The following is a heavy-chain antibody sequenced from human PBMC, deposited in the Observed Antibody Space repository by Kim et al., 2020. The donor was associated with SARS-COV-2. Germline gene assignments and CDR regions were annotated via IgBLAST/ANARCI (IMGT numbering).Heavy chain of an antibody. Sequence: GGSLRLSCAASGFTFSSYGMHWVRQAPGKGLEWVAVISYDGSNKYYADSVKGRFTISRDNSKNTLYLQMNSLRAEDTAVYYCAKSLGGYYDSSGYYWIYYYYGMDVWGQGTTVTVSS. J-gene: IGHJ6*02. CDR2: ISYDGSNK. CDR1: GFTFSSYG. D-gene: IGHD3-22*01. CDR3: AKSLGGYYDSSGYYWIYYYYGMDV. V-gene: IGHV3-30*18.